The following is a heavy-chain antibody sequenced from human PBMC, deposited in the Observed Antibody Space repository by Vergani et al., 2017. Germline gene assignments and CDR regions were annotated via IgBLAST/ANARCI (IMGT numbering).Heavy chain of an antibody. J-gene: IGHJ3*01. CDR2: IKHSGST. V-gene: IGHV4-34*01. Sequence: QVQLQQWGAGLLKPSETLSLTCAVYGGSFSGYYWSWIRQPPGKGLEWIGEIKHSGSTNYNPSLKSRVTISVDTSKNQFSLKLRSVTAADTAVYYCARGDYGGPKSDAFYVWCQGTVVTVSS. CDR3: ARGDYGGPKSDAFYV. CDR1: GGSFSGYY. D-gene: IGHD4-23*01.